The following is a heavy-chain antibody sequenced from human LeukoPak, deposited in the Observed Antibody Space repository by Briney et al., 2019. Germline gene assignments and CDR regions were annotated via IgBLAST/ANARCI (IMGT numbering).Heavy chain of an antibody. CDR2: IDAGNGNT. CDR1: GYTFTSYA. D-gene: IGHD6-19*01. J-gene: IGHJ4*02. Sequence: ASVKVSCKASGYTFTSYAMHWVRQAPGQRLEWMGWIDAGNGNTKYSQKFQGRVTITRDTSASTAYMELSSLRSEDTAVYYCARDKWAVAGRVFDYWGQGTLVTVSS. CDR3: ARDKWAVAGRVFDY. V-gene: IGHV1-3*01.